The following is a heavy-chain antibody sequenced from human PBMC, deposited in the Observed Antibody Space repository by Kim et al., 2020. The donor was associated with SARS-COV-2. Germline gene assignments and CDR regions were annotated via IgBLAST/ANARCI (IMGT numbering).Heavy chain of an antibody. CDR2: INAGNGNT. D-gene: IGHD2-8*01. CDR1: GYTFTSYA. Sequence: ASVKVSCKASGYTFTSYAMHWVRQAPGQRLEWMGRINAGNGNTKYSQKFQGRVTITRDTSASTAYMELSSLRSEDTAVYYCARGSIMVQPSYWGQGTLVTVSS. CDR3: ARGSIMVQPSY. V-gene: IGHV1-3*01. J-gene: IGHJ4*02.